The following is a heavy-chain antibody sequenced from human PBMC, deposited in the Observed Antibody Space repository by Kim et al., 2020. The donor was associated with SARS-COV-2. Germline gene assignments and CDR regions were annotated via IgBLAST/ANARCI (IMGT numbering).Heavy chain of an antibody. CDR1: GGTFSSYA. J-gene: IGHJ5*02. V-gene: IGHV1-69*13. CDR2: IIPIFGTA. D-gene: IGHD2-15*01. CDR3: ARAAGYCSGGSCSHNWFDP. Sequence: SVKVSCKASGGTFSSYAISWVRQAPGQGLEWMGGIIPIFGTANYAQKFQGRVTITADESTSTAYMELSSLRSEDTVVYYCARAAGYCSGGSCSHNWFDPWGQGTLVTVSS.